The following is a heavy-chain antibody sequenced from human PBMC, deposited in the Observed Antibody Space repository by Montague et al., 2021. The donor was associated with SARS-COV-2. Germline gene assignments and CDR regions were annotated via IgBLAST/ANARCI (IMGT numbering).Heavy chain of an antibody. CDR2: INRKTDGGTT. Sequence: SLRLSCAASGFSFNDAWMSWVRQAPGKGLEWVGHINRKTDGGTTDYAAPVNGRFSTSRDDSKNTVYLQMNSLKTVDTALYYCTTVSVAPLYHLWGGYGYYFDYWGQGTLVTVSS. V-gene: IGHV3-15*01. D-gene: IGHD3-3*01. CDR3: TTVSVAPLYHLWGGYGYYFDY. J-gene: IGHJ4*02. CDR1: GFSFNDAW.